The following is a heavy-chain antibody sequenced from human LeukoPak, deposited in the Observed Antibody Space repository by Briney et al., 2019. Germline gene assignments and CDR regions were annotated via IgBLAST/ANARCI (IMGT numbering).Heavy chain of an antibody. D-gene: IGHD1-14*01. CDR2: ISYDGSNK. CDR1: GFTFSSYA. CDR3: ARDPAQENQYGTDV. V-gene: IGHV3-30-3*01. Sequence: GGSLRLSCAASGFTFSSYAMHWVRQAPGKGLEWVAVISYDGSNKYYADSVKGRFTISRDNSKNTLYLQMNSLRAEDTAVYYCARDPAQENQYGTDVWGQGTTVTVSS. J-gene: IGHJ6*02.